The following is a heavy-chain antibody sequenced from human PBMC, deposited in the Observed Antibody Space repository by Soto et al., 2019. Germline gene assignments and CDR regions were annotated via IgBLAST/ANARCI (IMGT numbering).Heavy chain of an antibody. V-gene: IGHV3-30*18. CDR1: GFTFSSYG. D-gene: IGHD3-16*02. J-gene: IGHJ4*02. Sequence: PGGSLRLSCAASGFTFSSYGMHWVRQAPGKGLEWVAVISYDGSNKYYADSVKGRFTISRDNSKNTLYLQMNSLRAEDTAVYYCAKARTEVIPYYFEYWGQGTLVTVSS. CDR3: AKARTEVIPYYFEY. CDR2: ISYDGSNK.